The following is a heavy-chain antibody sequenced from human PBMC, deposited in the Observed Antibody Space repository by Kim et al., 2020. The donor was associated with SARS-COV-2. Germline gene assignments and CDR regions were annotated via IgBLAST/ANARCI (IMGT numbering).Heavy chain of an antibody. CDR2: YR. Sequence: YRYYADSVKGRFTNSSDNAKSSLYLQMNSQRAEDTAVYYCASGGSSTNDYWGQGTLVTVSS. V-gene: IGHV3-21*01. J-gene: IGHJ4*02. D-gene: IGHD1-26*01. CDR3: ASGGSSTNDY.